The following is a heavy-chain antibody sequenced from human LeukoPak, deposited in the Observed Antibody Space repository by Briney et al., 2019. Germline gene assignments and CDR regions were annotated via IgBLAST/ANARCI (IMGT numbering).Heavy chain of an antibody. J-gene: IGHJ4*02. CDR2: ITAIDGRT. CDR3: VKPGSDY. CDR1: GFTFSSTT. D-gene: IGHD1-26*01. Sequence: KPGGSLRLPCVASGFTFSSTTMGWVRQAPGRGLEWVSSITAIDGRTYYADSVKGRFTISRDNSKNTLYLQMNSLRAEDTAVYYCVKPGSDYWGQGTLVTVSS. V-gene: IGHV3-23*01.